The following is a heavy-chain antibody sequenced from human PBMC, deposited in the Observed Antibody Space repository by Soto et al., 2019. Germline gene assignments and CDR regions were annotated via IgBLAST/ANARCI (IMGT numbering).Heavy chain of an antibody. CDR1: GFIFSDFY. D-gene: IGHD3-10*01. Sequence: QLVESGGGLVKPGGSLRLSCEASGFIFSDFYMAWIRQAPGKGLEWVSYISSDGDSTYADSVKGRFTISRDNAKNSLYLQMNSLRVEDTAVYYCVRDRDRRWFDPWGQGTLVIVSS. J-gene: IGHJ5*02. CDR3: VRDRDRRWFDP. CDR2: ISSDGDST. V-gene: IGHV3-11*01.